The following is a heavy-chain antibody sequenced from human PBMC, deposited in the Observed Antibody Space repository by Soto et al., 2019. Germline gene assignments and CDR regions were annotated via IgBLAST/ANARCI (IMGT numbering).Heavy chain of an antibody. CDR3: ARQEQQLVQTNWFDP. V-gene: IGHV4-39*01. J-gene: IGHJ5*02. Sequence: PSETLSLTCTVSGGSISSSSYYWGWIRQPPGKGLEWIGSIYYSGSTYYNPSLKSRVTISVDTSKNQFSLKLSSVTAADTAVYYCARQEQQLVQTNWFDPWGQGTLVTVSS. D-gene: IGHD6-13*01. CDR2: IYYSGST. CDR1: GGSISSSSYY.